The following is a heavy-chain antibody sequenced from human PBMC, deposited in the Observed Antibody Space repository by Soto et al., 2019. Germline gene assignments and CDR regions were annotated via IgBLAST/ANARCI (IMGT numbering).Heavy chain of an antibody. J-gene: IGHJ4*02. CDR2: INHSGST. CDR1: GGSFSGYY. V-gene: IGHV4-34*01. Sequence: PSETLSLTCAVYGGSFSGYYWSWIRQPPGKGLEWIGEINHSGSTNYNPSLKSRVTISVDTSKNQFSLKLSSVTAADTAVYYCARYKSYRSGYFDYWGQGTLVTVSS. D-gene: IGHD3-16*02. CDR3: ARYKSYRSGYFDY.